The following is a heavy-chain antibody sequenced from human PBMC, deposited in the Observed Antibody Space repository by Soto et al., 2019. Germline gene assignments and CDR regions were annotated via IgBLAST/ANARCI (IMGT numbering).Heavy chain of an antibody. CDR2: ISGSGTYS. V-gene: IGHV3-23*01. CDR1: GFTFSTYA. D-gene: IGHD3-16*01. Sequence: GGSLRLSWAASGFTFSTYAMTWVRQTPGKGLEWVAAISGSGTYSYYADSLKGRFTISRDNSKKTVYLQMNSLRAEDTAVYYCAKDQGRGIPGGFDAFDFWGQGTMVTVSS. J-gene: IGHJ3*01. CDR3: AKDQGRGIPGGFDAFDF.